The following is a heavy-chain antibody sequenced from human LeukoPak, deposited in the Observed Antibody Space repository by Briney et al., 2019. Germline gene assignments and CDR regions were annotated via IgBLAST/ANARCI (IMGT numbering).Heavy chain of an antibody. D-gene: IGHD4-17*01. CDR1: GFTFSSYA. V-gene: IGHV3-23*01. J-gene: IGHJ4*02. Sequence: PGGSLRLSCAASGFTFSSYAMSWVRQAPGKGLEWVSAISGSGGSTYYADSVKGRFTISRDNSKNTLYLQMNSLRAEDTAVYYCAKGRPTVTERLLYFDDWGQGTLVTVSS. CDR3: AKGRPTVTERLLYFDD. CDR2: ISGSGGST.